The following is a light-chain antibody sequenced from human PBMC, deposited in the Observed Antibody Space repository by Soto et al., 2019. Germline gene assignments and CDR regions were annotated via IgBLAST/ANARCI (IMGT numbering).Light chain of an antibody. J-gene: IGKJ4*01. V-gene: IGKV3-11*01. Sequence: EIVLTQSPATLSLSPGERATLSCRASQSVSSYLAWYQQKPGQAPRLLIYDASSRATGIPARFSGSVSGTDFTLTISSLEPEEFAVYYCQQRSNWPLTFGGGTKVEIK. CDR2: DAS. CDR1: QSVSSY. CDR3: QQRSNWPLT.